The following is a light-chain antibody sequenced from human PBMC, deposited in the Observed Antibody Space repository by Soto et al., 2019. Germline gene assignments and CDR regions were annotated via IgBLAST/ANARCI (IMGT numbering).Light chain of an antibody. CDR2: DVF. CDR1: QDISKY. CDR3: QQYDQLPIT. V-gene: IGKV1-33*01. J-gene: IGKJ4*01. Sequence: DMQMTQSASSLPASVGDTDTISCQASQDISKYLNWFQQKPGKAPKLLIYDVFNVETGVPSRFSGRGSGTDFTLIISNLQPEDFATYYCQQYDQLPITFGGGTKVDIK.